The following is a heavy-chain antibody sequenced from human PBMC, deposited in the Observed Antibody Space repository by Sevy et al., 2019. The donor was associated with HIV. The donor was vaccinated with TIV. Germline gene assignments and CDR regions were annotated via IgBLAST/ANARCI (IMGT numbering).Heavy chain of an antibody. V-gene: IGHV3-30-3*01. Sequence: GGSLRLSCAASGFTFSSYAMHWVRQAPGKGLEWVAVISYDGSNKYYADSVKGRFTISRDNSKNTLYLQMNSLRAEDTAVYYCARAIDRSDWVDNSYYYYGMDVWGQGTTVTVSS. D-gene: IGHD3-22*01. CDR1: GFTFSSYA. J-gene: IGHJ6*02. CDR2: ISYDGSNK. CDR3: ARAIDRSDWVDNSYYYYGMDV.